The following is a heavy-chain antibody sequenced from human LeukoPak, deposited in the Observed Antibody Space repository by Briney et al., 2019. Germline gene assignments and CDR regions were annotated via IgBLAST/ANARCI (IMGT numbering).Heavy chain of an antibody. CDR1: GFTFSSYW. CDR2: IKRDGSEK. V-gene: IGHV3-7*01. Sequence: GGSLRLSCAASGFTFSSYWMSWVRQAPGKGLEWVANIKRDGSEKYYVDSVKGRFTISRDNAKNSLYLQMDSLRAEDTAVYYCARDLGHSYGYFFDYWGQGTLVTVSS. D-gene: IGHD5-18*01. J-gene: IGHJ4*02. CDR3: ARDLGHSYGYFFDY.